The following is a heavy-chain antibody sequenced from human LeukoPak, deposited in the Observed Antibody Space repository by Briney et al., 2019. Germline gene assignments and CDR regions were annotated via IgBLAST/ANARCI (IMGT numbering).Heavy chain of an antibody. CDR1: EYTFTGYY. V-gene: IGHV1-2*06. CDR2: INPNSGGT. CDR3: AKDHAVAGTSNWFDP. Sequence: VASVKVSCKASEYTFTGYYMHWVRQAPGQGLEWMGRINPNSGGTNYAQKFQGRVTMTRDTSISTAYMELSRLRSDDTAVYYCAKDHAVAGTSNWFDPWGQGTLVTVSS. J-gene: IGHJ5*02. D-gene: IGHD6-19*01.